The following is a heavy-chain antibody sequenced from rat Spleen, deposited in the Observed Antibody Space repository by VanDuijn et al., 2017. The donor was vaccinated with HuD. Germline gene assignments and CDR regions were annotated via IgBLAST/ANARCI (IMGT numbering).Heavy chain of an antibody. CDR2: ITNTGGTT. V-gene: IGHV5-31*01. CDR3: ARRYYDGTYYYNWFAY. Sequence: EVQLVGSGGGSVQPGRSMKLSCAASGFTFNNYWMTWIRQAPGKGLEWVASITNTGGTTYYPDSVRGRFTISRDDAKSTLYLQMNSLRSEDTATYYCARRYYDGTYYYNWFAYWGQGTLVTVSS. CDR1: GFTFNNYW. D-gene: IGHD1-12*02. J-gene: IGHJ3*01.